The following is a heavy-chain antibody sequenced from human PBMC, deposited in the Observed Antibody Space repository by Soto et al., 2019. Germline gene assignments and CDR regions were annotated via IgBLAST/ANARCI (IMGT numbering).Heavy chain of an antibody. CDR3: ARLGALRYFDSQSYSYHAMDV. Sequence: PSETLSLTCSISGGSIINHYWGWIRQPPGKGLEWIGYIYYTGSTNYNPSLKSQVTMSVDTYKNQFSLNLRSVTAADTAVYFCARLGALRYFDSQSYSYHAMDVLGHGATVTVSS. D-gene: IGHD3-9*01. CDR1: GGSIINHY. CDR2: IYYTGST. V-gene: IGHV4-59*11. J-gene: IGHJ6*02.